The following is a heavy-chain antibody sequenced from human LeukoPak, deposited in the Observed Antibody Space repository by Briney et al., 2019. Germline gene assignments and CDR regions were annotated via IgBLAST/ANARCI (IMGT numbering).Heavy chain of an antibody. Sequence: GGSLRLSCAASGFTFSSYCMSWVRQAPGKGLEWVANIKQDGSEKYYVDSVKGRFTISRDNAKNSLYLQMNSLRAEDTAVYYCARAVGNWNYVTGWYFDLWGRGTLVTVSS. D-gene: IGHD1-7*01. CDR3: ARAVGNWNYVTGWYFDL. CDR2: IKQDGSEK. V-gene: IGHV3-7*01. CDR1: GFTFSSYC. J-gene: IGHJ2*01.